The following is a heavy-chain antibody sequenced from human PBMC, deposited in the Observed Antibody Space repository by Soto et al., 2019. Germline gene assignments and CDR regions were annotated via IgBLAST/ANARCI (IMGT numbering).Heavy chain of an antibody. CDR3: ARGWVLWLVYFDY. Sequence: QVQLQLWGAGLLKPSETLSLTCAVYGGSFSGYYWSWIRQPPGKGLEWIGEINHSGSTNYNPSLKSRVTISVDTSKNQFSLKLSSVTAADTAVYYCARGWVLWLVYFDYWGQGTLVTVSS. D-gene: IGHD6-19*01. CDR1: GGSFSGYY. CDR2: INHSGST. V-gene: IGHV4-34*01. J-gene: IGHJ4*02.